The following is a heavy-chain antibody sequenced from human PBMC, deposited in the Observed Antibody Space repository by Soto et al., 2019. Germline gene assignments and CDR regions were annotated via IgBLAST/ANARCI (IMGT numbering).Heavy chain of an antibody. CDR1: GYTFTGQY. J-gene: IGHJ6*02. CDR2: INPDSGDT. Sequence: ASVKVSCKASGYTFTGQYMHWVRLAPGQGLEWMGWINPDSGDTKYAQKFQGRVTMTRDTSISTVYMELSRLKSDDTAVYYCARDRGNMVAIFHHYYGMDVWGQGTTVTVSS. V-gene: IGHV1-2*02. D-gene: IGHD3-3*02. CDR3: ARDRGNMVAIFHHYYGMDV.